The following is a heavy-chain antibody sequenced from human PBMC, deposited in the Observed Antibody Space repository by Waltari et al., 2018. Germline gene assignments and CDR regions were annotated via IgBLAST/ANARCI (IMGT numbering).Heavy chain of an antibody. CDR1: GGSISSSSYY. V-gene: IGHV4-39*07. CDR2: IYYSGST. Sequence: QLQLQESGPGLVKTSETLSLTCTVSGGSISSSSYYWGWSLQPPGMGLACIGSIYYSGSTYFTPSLTSPVTMSVNTSKIQFSLKLGSVTAADTSVYDCAGVMTRWYYFDYWGQGTLVTVSS. CDR3: AGVMTRWYYFDY. J-gene: IGHJ4*02. D-gene: IGHD6-13*01.